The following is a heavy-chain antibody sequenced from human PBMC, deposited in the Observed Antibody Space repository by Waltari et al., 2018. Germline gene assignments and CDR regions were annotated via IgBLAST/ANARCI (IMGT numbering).Heavy chain of an antibody. D-gene: IGHD3-22*01. CDR1: GFTLSSYE. CDR2: LSSSGGTI. V-gene: IGHV3-48*03. J-gene: IGHJ4*02. CDR3: AREVRDYYDSYGYIDY. Sequence: EVQLVESGGGLVQPGGSLRLSCVASGFTLSSYELNWVRQAPGKGLEGVSYLSSSGGTINYLDTLKGRFTISRDNAKNSLYLQMNSLRAEDTAVYYCAREVRDYYDSYGYIDYWGQGTLVTVSS.